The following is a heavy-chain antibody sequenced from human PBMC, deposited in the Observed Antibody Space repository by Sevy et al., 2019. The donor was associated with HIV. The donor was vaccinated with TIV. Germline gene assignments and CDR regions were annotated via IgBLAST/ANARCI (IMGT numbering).Heavy chain of an antibody. CDR1: GFAFSSHA. J-gene: IGHJ4*01. CDR2: ISYEGSET. Sequence: GGSLILSCAASGFAFSSHAMHWVRQAPGKGPEWVATISYEGSETFYAASVEGRFTISRDNSKNMLSLQINSLRPEDTAVYYCARDGGFSIKWYPLYWGHGTLVTVSS. D-gene: IGHD3-3*02. V-gene: IGHV3-30-3*01. CDR3: ARDGGFSIKWYPLY.